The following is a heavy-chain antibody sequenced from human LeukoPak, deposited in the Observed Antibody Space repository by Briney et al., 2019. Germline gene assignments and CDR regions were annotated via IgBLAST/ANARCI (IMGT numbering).Heavy chain of an antibody. CDR2: INSGGTTT. CDR1: GFAFSTYT. CDR3: LRGDSRDF. V-gene: IGHV3-21*06. D-gene: IGHD3-22*01. Sequence: GGSLGLSCAACGFAFSTYTMNWARQAPGKGLEWVASINSGGTTTHYAFSVKGRFTISRDNALNVLYLQMNGLRGDDAAVYYCLRGDSRDFWGQGTLVTVSS. J-gene: IGHJ4*02.